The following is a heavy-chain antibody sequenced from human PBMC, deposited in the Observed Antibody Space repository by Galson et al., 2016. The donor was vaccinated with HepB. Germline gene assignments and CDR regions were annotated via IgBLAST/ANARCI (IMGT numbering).Heavy chain of an antibody. CDR1: GGSISSYY. D-gene: IGHD6-6*01. CDR2: IYYNGNT. V-gene: IGHV4-59*01. CDR3: ERGVTAARQYYLDY. Sequence: SETLSLTCTVSGGSISSYYWSWIRQPPGKGLEWIGSIYYNGNTHSSPSSKSRVTISVDTSKKQFSLKLTSVTTADTAMYYGERGVTAARQYYLDYWGLGTLVTVSS. J-gene: IGHJ4*01.